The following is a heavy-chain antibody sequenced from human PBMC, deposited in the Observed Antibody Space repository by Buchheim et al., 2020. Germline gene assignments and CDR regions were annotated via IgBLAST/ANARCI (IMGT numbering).Heavy chain of an antibody. D-gene: IGHD2-2*03. V-gene: IGHV3-23*04. CDR1: GFTFSSYW. CDR3: AKDGYCSSTSCYASYYDFWSGYYATYYYYGMDV. Sequence: EVQLVESGGGLVQPGGSLRLSCAASGFTFSSYWMSWVRQAPGKGLEWVSAISGSGGSTYYADSVKGRFTISRDNSKNTLYLQMNSLRAEDTAVYYCAKDGYCSSTSCYASYYDFWSGYYATYYYYGMDVWGQGTT. J-gene: IGHJ6*02. CDR2: ISGSGGST.